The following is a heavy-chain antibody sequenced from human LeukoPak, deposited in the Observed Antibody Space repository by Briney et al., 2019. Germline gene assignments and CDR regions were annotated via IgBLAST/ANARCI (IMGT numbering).Heavy chain of an antibody. CDR3: ARELGGLLWFGELFYDAFDI. J-gene: IGHJ3*02. D-gene: IGHD3-10*01. Sequence: SETLSLTCTVSGGSISSSSFYWGWIRQTPGKGLEWIGSVYYSGSIYYNPSLESRVTLSADTSKNRFSLRLSSVTAADTAVYYCARELGGLLWFGELFYDAFDIWGQGTMVTVSS. CDR1: GGSISSSSFY. V-gene: IGHV4-39*02. CDR2: VYYSGSI.